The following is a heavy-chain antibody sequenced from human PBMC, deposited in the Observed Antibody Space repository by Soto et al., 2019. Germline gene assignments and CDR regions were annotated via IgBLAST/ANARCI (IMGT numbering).Heavy chain of an antibody. CDR2: INPNSGGT. V-gene: IGHV1-2*04. D-gene: IGHD6-19*01. CDR1: GYTFTGYY. J-gene: IGHJ6*02. Sequence: ASVKVSCKASGYTFTGYYMHWVRRATGQGRGWMGWINPNSGGTNYAQKFQGWVTMTRDTSISTAYMELSRLRSDDTAVYYWASSGIAVRVGRGYYDGMDVWGQGTTVTVS. CDR3: ASSGIAVRVGRGYYDGMDV.